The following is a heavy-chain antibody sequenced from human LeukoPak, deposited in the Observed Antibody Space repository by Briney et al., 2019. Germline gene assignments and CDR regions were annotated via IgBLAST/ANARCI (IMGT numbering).Heavy chain of an antibody. V-gene: IGHV3-48*03. J-gene: IGHJ5*02. CDR1: GFTFSSYE. D-gene: IGHD5-12*01. CDR2: ISSSGSSI. CDR3: ARYQYSASSINWFDP. Sequence: PGGSLRLSCAASGFTFSSYEMNWVRQAPGKGLEWVSYISSSGSSIYYAYSVKGRFTISRDNAKNSLYLQMNSLRAEDTAVYYCARYQYSASSINWFDPWGQGTLVTVSS.